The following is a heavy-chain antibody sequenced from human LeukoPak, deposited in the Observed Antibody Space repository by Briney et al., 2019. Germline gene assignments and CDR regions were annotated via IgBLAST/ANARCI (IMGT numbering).Heavy chain of an antibody. CDR3: ARGLVVVPAATTE. CDR2: INPKTGDT. V-gene: IGHV1-2*02. J-gene: IGHJ4*02. Sequence: ASVKVSCKASGYTFTGYYMHWVRQAPGQGLEWMGWINPKTGDTNYAQKFQGRVTMTRDTSISTAYMELSRLRSDDTAVYYCARGLVVVPAATTEWGQGTLVTVSA. CDR1: GYTFTGYY. D-gene: IGHD2-2*01.